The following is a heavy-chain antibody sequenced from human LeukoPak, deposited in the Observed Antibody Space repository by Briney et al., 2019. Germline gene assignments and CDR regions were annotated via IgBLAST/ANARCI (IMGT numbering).Heavy chain of an antibody. Sequence: ASVKVSCKVSGYTLTELSMHWVRQAPGEGLEWMGGFDPEDGETIYAQKFQGRVTMTEDTSTDTAYMELSSLRSEDTAVYYCATADNWNPTGGYGMDVRGKGTTVTVSS. J-gene: IGHJ6*04. V-gene: IGHV1-24*01. D-gene: IGHD1-1*01. CDR2: FDPEDGET. CDR1: GYTLTELS. CDR3: ATADNWNPTGGYGMDV.